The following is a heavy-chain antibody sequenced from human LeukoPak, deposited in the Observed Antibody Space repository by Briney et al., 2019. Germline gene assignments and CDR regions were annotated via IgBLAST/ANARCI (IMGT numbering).Heavy chain of an antibody. CDR3: GRATLGGGFES. CDR2: ISGSGGST. V-gene: IGHV3-23*01. J-gene: IGHJ4*02. Sequence: GGSLRLSCAASGFTFSSYAMSWVRQAPGKGLEWVSAISGSGGSTYYADSVKGRFTISRDNSKNTLYLQMNTLRAEDTAMYYCGRATLGGGFESWGQGTLVIVSS. CDR1: GFTFSSYA. D-gene: IGHD2-15*01.